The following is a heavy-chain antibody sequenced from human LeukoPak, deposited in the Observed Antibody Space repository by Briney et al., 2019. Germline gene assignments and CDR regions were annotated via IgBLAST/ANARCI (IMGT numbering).Heavy chain of an antibody. CDR3: ASRSTIFGPVDY. CDR2: TNPNSGGT. Sequence: ASVKVSCKASGYTFTGYYMHWVRQAPGQGLEWMGWTNPNSGGTNYAQKFQGKVTMTRDTSISTAYMELSRLRSDDTAVYYCASRSTIFGPVDYWGQGTLVTVSS. V-gene: IGHV1-2*02. CDR1: GYTFTGYY. J-gene: IGHJ4*02. D-gene: IGHD3-3*01.